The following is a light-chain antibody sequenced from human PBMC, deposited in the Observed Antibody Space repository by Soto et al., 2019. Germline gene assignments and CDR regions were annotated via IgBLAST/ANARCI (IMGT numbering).Light chain of an antibody. CDR1: SSNIGAGYD. J-gene: IGLJ2*01. V-gene: IGLV1-40*01. CDR2: GNT. CDR3: QSYDSSLTVV. Sequence: QSVLTQPPSVSGAPGQRVTISCTGSSSNIGAGYDVHWYQQFPGTTPKFLIYGNTNRPSGVPDRFSASKSGTSASLDITGLQAEDEAEYFCQSYDSSLTVVFRGGTKLTVL.